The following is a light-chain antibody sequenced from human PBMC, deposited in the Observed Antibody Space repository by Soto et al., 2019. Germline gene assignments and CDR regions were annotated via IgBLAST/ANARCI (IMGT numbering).Light chain of an antibody. CDR1: QSISSY. CDR3: QQSYSTPIA. V-gene: IGKV1-39*01. CDR2: AAS. J-gene: IGKJ5*01. Sequence: IQMTQSPSSLSASVGDRVAITCRASQSISSYLNWYQQKPGKAPKLLIYAASSLQSGVPSRFRGSGSGTDFTLTISSLQPEDFATYYCQQSYSTPIAFGQVTRLAIK.